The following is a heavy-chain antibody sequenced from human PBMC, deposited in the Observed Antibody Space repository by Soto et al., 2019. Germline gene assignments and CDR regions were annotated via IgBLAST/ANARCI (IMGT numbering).Heavy chain of an antibody. CDR1: GDSIGTYY. J-gene: IGHJ5*02. D-gene: IGHD3-16*01. CDR2: VHYSGST. Sequence: PSETLSLTCSVSGDSIGTYYWSWVRQPPGKGLEWLGFVHYSGSTQYNPSLKGRVTMSVDTSKNQLSLKLRSVTAADTAVYYCARESEGGNLHDWFDPWGQGILVTVS. CDR3: ARESEGGNLHDWFDP. V-gene: IGHV4-59*01.